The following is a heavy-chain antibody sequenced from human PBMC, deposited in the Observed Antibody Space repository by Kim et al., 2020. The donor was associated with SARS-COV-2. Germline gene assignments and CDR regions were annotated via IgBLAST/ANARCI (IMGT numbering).Heavy chain of an antibody. V-gene: IGHV4-59*08. CDR3: ARRRSLTTGWYIDS. J-gene: IGHJ4*02. D-gene: IGHD1-1*01. Sequence: NPSLKSRVTISGDTSKNHFSLNLSSVTAADSAMYYCARRRSLTTGWYIDSWGQGTLVTVSS.